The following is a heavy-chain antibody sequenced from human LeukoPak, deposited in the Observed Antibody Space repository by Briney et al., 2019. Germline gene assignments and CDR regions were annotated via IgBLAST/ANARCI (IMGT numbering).Heavy chain of an antibody. Sequence: PSETLSLTCTVSGGSISSYYWSWIRQPPGKGLEWIGYIYYSGSTNYNPSLKSRVTISVDTYKNQFSLKLSSVTAAHTALYYCARMGPVYKNYFEYWGQGTLVTVSS. J-gene: IGHJ4*02. CDR3: ARMGPVYKNYFEY. CDR1: GGSISSYY. V-gene: IGHV4-59*08. D-gene: IGHD1-1*01. CDR2: IYYSGST.